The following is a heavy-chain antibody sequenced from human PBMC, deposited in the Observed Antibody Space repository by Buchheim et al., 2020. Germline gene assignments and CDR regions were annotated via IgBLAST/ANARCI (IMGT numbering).Heavy chain of an antibody. Sequence: QVQLVESGGGVVQPGRSLRLSCAASGFTFSSYGMHWVRQAPGKGLEWVAVISYDGSNKYYADSVKGRFTISRDNSKNTLYLQMNSLRAEDTAVYYCAKGVRALRFLGWSETTTYYFDYWGQGTL. CDR3: AKGVRALRFLGWSETTTYYFDY. V-gene: IGHV3-30*18. J-gene: IGHJ4*02. CDR1: GFTFSSYG. D-gene: IGHD3-3*01. CDR2: ISYDGSNK.